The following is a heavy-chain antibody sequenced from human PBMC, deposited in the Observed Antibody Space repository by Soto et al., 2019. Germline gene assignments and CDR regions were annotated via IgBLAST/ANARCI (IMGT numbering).Heavy chain of an antibody. V-gene: IGHV5-51*01. Sequence: GESLKLSCKGSEYNFAGYWIAWVRQMPGKGLELMGIIYPSDSDTRYRPSFQGQVTISADKSISSAYLQWSSLRASDTAMYYCARGGVSTRTFDYWGQGTPVTSPQ. J-gene: IGHJ4*02. CDR2: IYPSDSDT. CDR1: EYNFAGYW. D-gene: IGHD3-3*01. CDR3: ARGGVSTRTFDY.